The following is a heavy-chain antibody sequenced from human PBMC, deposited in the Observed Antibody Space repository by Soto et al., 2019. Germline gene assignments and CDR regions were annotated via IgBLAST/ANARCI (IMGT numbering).Heavy chain of an antibody. J-gene: IGHJ6*02. V-gene: IGHV1-69*06. D-gene: IGHD3-22*01. CDR1: GGTFSSLD. CDR2: IIPISETT. Sequence: SVKVSCKASGGTFSSLDINWVRQAPGQGLEWMGGIIPISETTNYAQIFQGRVSIVADKSTSTAYMELSRLRSEDTAVYYCARALLSHSYDSGGYDSYFHAMDVWGQGTPVTVSS. CDR3: ARALLSHSYDSGGYDSYFHAMDV.